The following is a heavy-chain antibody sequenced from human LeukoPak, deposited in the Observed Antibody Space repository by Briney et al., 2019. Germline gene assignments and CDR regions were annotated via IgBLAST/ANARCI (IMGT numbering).Heavy chain of an antibody. D-gene: IGHD3-22*01. CDR1: GFTFSSYW. CDR2: IKQDGSEK. Sequence: GGSLRLSCAASGFTFSSYWMSWVRQAPGKGLEWVANIKQDGSEKCYVDSVKGRFTISRDNAKNSLYLQMNSLRAEDTAVYYCARAPRSSGYYSYYYYMDVWGKGTTVTVSS. CDR3: ARAPRSSGYYSYYYYMDV. J-gene: IGHJ6*03. V-gene: IGHV3-7*01.